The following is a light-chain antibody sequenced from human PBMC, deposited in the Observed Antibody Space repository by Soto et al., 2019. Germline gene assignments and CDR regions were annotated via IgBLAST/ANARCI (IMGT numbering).Light chain of an antibody. CDR2: SAS. Sequence: EIVLTQSPGTLSLSPGDRATLSCRASETVKSRYLAWYQQKPGQAPRLLIYSASSRATGIPDRFSGSGSGTDFTLTISRLEPEDFALYYCQQYGSSPDTFGRGTKVEIK. V-gene: IGKV3-20*01. CDR3: QQYGSSPDT. CDR1: ETVKSRY. J-gene: IGKJ2*01.